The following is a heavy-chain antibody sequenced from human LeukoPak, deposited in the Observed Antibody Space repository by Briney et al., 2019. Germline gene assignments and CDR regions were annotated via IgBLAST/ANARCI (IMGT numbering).Heavy chain of an antibody. D-gene: IGHD4-11*01. CDR1: GGTFSSYA. CDR3: VRQIEVTTSSLGS. V-gene: IGHV1-69*01. Sequence: ASVKVSCKASGGTFSSYAISWVRQAPGQGLEWMGGIIPIFGTANYAQKFQGRVTITADESTSTAYMELSSLGSEDTAVYYCVRQIEVTTSSLGSWGQGSLVTVSS. CDR2: IIPIFGTA. J-gene: IGHJ5*02.